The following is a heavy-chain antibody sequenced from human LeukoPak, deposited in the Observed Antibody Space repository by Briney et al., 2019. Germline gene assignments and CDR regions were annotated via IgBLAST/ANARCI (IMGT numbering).Heavy chain of an antibody. CDR1: GGSISSSSYY. D-gene: IGHD3-9*01. CDR2: IYYSGST. V-gene: IGHV4-39*07. CDR3: ARVTGYTIEDYFDY. Sequence: SETLSLTCTVSGGSISSSSYYWGWIRQPPGKGLEWIGSIYYSGSTYYNPSLKSRVTISVDKSKNQFSLKLSSVTAADTAVYYCARVTGYTIEDYFDYWGQGTLVTVSS. J-gene: IGHJ4*02.